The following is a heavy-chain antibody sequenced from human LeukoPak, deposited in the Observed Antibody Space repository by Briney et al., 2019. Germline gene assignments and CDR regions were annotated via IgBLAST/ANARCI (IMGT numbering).Heavy chain of an antibody. CDR3: VSFYETY. Sequence: PGGSLRLSCAASGFTFSSYVMHWVRQAPGKGLEWVADISFDGSNKYYADSVKGRFTISRDNSKNTLYLHMNSLRAEDTAVYYCVSFYETYWGRGTLVTVSS. D-gene: IGHD2/OR15-2a*01. V-gene: IGHV3-30-3*01. J-gene: IGHJ4*02. CDR1: GFTFSSYV. CDR2: ISFDGSNK.